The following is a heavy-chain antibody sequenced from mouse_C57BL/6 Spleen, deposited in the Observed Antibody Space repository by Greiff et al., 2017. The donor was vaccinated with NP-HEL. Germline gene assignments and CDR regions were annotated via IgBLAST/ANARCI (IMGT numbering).Heavy chain of an antibody. CDR2: ISYDGSN. Sequence: EVQLQESGPGLVKPSQSLSLTCSVTGYSITSGYYWNWIRQFPGNKLEWMGYISYDGSNNYNPSLKNRISITRDTSKNQFFLKLNSVTTEDTATYYCARGDYYGNYDDYWGQGTTLTVSS. V-gene: IGHV3-6*01. CDR3: ARGDYYGNYDDY. D-gene: IGHD2-1*01. CDR1: GYSITSGYY. J-gene: IGHJ2*01.